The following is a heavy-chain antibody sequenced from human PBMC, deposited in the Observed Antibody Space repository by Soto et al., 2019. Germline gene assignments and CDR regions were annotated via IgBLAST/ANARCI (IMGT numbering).Heavy chain of an antibody. V-gene: IGHV3-48*04. CDR2: ISSSSSRI. Sequence: EVQLVESGGGLIQPGGSLRLSCAASGFSFNTYATNWVRQAPGKGLEWISYISSSSSRIYYADSVKGQFTLSRDNAKNSLYLQMNSLRAEDTAVYYCASDPGIAAAGMDYWGQGTLVTVSS. CDR3: ASDPGIAAAGMDY. J-gene: IGHJ4*02. D-gene: IGHD6-25*01. CDR1: GFSFNTYA.